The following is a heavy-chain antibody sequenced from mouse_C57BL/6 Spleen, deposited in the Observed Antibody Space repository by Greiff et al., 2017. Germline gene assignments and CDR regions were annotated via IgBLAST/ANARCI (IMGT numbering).Heavy chain of an antibody. Sequence: EVKLMESGGGLVQPGGSMKLSCVASGFTFSNYWMNWVRQSPEKGLEWVAQIRLKSDNYATHYAESVKGRFTISRDDSKSSVYLQMNNLRAEDTGIYYCTVNYGSSYRYFDVWGTGTTVTVSS. J-gene: IGHJ1*03. D-gene: IGHD1-1*01. CDR2: IRLKSDNYAT. CDR3: TVNYGSSYRYFDV. V-gene: IGHV6-3*01. CDR1: GFTFSNYW.